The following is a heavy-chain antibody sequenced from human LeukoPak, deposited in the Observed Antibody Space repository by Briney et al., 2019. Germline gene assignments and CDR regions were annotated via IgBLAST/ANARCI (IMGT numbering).Heavy chain of an antibody. Sequence: GGSLRLSCSASGFKFPDSAMHWVRQPPGKGLEWIALITWGATDTYYADSVRGRFTVSRDDSSSTLYLQMNSLRSEDTALYFCARDVSFRRGHNFDASDVWGLGTMVIVSS. CDR3: ARDVSFRRGHNFDASDV. CDR2: ITWGATDT. CDR1: GFKFPDSA. J-gene: IGHJ3*01. D-gene: IGHD5-24*01. V-gene: IGHV3-43*01.